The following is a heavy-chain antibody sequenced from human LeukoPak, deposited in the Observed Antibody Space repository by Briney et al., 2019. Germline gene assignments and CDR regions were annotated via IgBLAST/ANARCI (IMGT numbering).Heavy chain of an antibody. CDR3: ARDLRGPYNWNYEAH. V-gene: IGHV3-30-3*01. J-gene: IGHJ4*02. D-gene: IGHD1-7*01. Sequence: GRSLRLSCAASGFTFSSYAMHWVRQAPGKGLECVAVISYDGSNKYYADSVKGRFTISRDNSKNTLYLQMNSLRAEDTAVYYCARDLRGPYNWNYEAHWGQGTLVTVSS. CDR2: ISYDGSNK. CDR1: GFTFSSYA.